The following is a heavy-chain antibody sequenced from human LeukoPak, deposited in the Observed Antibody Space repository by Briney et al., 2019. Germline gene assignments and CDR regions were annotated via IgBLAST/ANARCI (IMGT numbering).Heavy chain of an antibody. J-gene: IGHJ4*02. V-gene: IGHV7-4-1*02. CDR2: INTNSGNP. Sequence: ASVKVSCKASGYTFTNYYMHWVRQAPGQGLEWMGWINTNSGNPTYAQDFTGRFVFSLDTSGSTAYLQISSLKAEDTAVYYCARAGIGFCGPGECSPDYWGQGTLVTVSS. D-gene: IGHD2-21*01. CDR3: ARAGIGFCGPGECSPDY. CDR1: GYTFTNYY.